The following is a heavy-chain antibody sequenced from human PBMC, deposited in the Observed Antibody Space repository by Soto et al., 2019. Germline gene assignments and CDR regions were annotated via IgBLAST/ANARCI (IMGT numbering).Heavy chain of an antibody. J-gene: IGHJ5*02. CDR3: ARDGPPYSRTSGWSGP. Sequence: EVQLVESGGGLVQPGGSLRLSCAASGFTFNSYWMSWVRQTPGKGLEWVANIKQDGGEKHYVDPVKGRFTISRDNAKNSVHLNMNSVRVEDTGVYYCARDGPPYSRTSGWSGPWGQGTLVTVSS. CDR1: GFTFNSYW. CDR2: IKQDGGEK. D-gene: IGHD6-13*01. V-gene: IGHV3-7*01.